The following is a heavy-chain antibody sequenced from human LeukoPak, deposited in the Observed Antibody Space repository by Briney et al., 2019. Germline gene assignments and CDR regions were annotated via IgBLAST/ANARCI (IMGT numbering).Heavy chain of an antibody. CDR2: INTNTGNP. CDR1: GYTFTSYG. V-gene: IGHV7-4-1*02. CDR3: AGSGPRDYFDY. J-gene: IGHJ4*02. Sequence: GASVKVSCKASGYTFTSYGISWVRQAPGQGLEWMGWINTNTGNPTYAQGFTGRFVFSLDTSVSTAYLQISSLKAEDTAVYYCAGSGPRDYFDYWGQGTLVTVSS. D-gene: IGHD5-12*01.